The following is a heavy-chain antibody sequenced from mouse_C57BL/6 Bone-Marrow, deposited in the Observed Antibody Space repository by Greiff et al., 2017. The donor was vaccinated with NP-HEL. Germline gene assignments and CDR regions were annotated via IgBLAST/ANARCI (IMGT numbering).Heavy chain of an antibody. CDR3: ARLGRYYFDY. CDR2: IDPSDSET. D-gene: IGHD1-1*01. J-gene: IGHJ2*01. Sequence: QVQLKQPGAELVRPGSSVKLSCKASGYTFTSYWMHWVKQRPIQGLEWIGNIDPSDSETHYNQKFKDKATLTVDKSSSTAYMQLSSLTSEDSAVYYCARLGRYYFDYWGQGTTLTVSS. V-gene: IGHV1-52*01. CDR1: GYTFTSYW.